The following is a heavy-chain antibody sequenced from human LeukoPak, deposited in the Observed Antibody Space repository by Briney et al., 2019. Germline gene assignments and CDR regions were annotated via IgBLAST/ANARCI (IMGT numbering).Heavy chain of an antibody. D-gene: IGHD1-7*01. Sequence: GGSLRLSCAASGFTVNSNYKSWVRQAPGKGLEWVSVIYSGGRTYYADSVKGRFTISRDNSKNTLYLQMNSLRAEDTAVYYCARWKSLKGTFDYWGQGTLVTVSS. CDR1: GFTVNSNY. CDR3: ARWKSLKGTFDY. V-gene: IGHV3-66*01. J-gene: IGHJ4*02. CDR2: IYSGGRT.